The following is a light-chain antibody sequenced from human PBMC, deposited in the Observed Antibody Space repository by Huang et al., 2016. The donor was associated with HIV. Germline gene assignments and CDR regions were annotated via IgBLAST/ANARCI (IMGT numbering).Light chain of an antibody. CDR1: QDINSY. Sequence: IQLTQSPSSLSASVGDRVTITCRASQDINSYLAWYQQKPGKAPKLLIYAASTLESGGPSRFSGSGSGTDFTLTINNLQPEDIATYYCLQLNTYPGTFGPGTNVDV. J-gene: IGKJ3*01. CDR2: AAS. CDR3: LQLNTYPGT. V-gene: IGKV1-9*01.